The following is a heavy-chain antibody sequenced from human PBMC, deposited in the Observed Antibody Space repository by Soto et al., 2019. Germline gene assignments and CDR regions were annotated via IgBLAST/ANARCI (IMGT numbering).Heavy chain of an antibody. Sequence: SVKVSCKASGGTFSSHSINWVRQAPGQGLEWMGGIVTLFGTANYAQNFQGRVTITADQSTSTAYMDLSSLRSDDTAVYYCAREVGYGDFSAALLDWGQGTLVTVSS. D-gene: IGHD4-17*01. CDR1: GGTFSSHS. CDR2: IVTLFGTA. J-gene: IGHJ4*02. CDR3: AREVGYGDFSAALLD. V-gene: IGHV1-69*13.